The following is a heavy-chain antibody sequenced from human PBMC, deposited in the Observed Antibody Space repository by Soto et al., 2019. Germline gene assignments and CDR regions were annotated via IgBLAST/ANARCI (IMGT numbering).Heavy chain of an antibody. D-gene: IGHD6-19*01. CDR2: IYYSGST. CDR1: GCSISSYY. J-gene: IGHJ4*02. Sequence: PLETLSLTCTVSGCSISSYYWSWIRQPPGKGLERIGYIYYSGSTNYNPSLKSRVTISVDTSKNQFSLKLSSVTAADTAVYYCERHGPSYIAVAGTGRYYFDYWGQGTLVTVSS. V-gene: IGHV4-59*08. CDR3: ERHGPSYIAVAGTGRYYFDY.